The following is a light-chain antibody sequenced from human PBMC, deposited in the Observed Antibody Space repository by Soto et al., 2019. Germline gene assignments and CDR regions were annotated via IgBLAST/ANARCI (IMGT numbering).Light chain of an antibody. CDR1: QFTNGKY. V-gene: IGKV3-20*01. CDR3: QHYNYWPYT. CDR2: GAS. J-gene: IGKJ2*01. Sequence: EIGLTQAPDKLSLAPGESATLSCRVSQFTNGKYVAWYQQRHGLPPRLLVYGASKRAPGIPDRFRGSGSGSEFTLTISAVEPEDFAVYFCQHYNYWPYTFVQGTKVDIK.